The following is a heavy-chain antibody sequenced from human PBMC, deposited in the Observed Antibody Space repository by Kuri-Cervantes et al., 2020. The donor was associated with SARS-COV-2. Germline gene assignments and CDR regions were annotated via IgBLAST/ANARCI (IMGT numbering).Heavy chain of an antibody. D-gene: IGHD3-10*01. J-gene: IGHJ3*02. V-gene: IGHV1-24*01. Sequence: ASVKVSCKVSGYTLTELSMHWVRQAPGKGLEWMGGFDPEDGETIYAQKFQGRVTMTEDTSTDTAHMELSSLRSEDTAVYYCATGVPTRLFGEELKNDAFDIWGQGIMVTVSS. CDR1: GYTLTELS. CDR2: FDPEDGET. CDR3: ATGVPTRLFGEELKNDAFDI.